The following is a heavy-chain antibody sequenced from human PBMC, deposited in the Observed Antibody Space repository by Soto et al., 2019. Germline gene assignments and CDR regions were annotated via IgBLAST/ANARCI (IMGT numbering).Heavy chain of an antibody. V-gene: IGHV3-7*02. CDR3: ARGRAVAV. D-gene: IGHD6-19*01. J-gene: IGHJ4*02. CDR1: GFTFSDYC. CDR2: IKADGSEI. Sequence: EVQLVESGGGLVQPGGSLRLSCAASGFTFSDYCMTWVRQAPGKGLEWVANIKADGSEINYVDSVKGRFTISRDNAKKSLSLQMNSLRAEDTGIYDCARGRAVAVWGQGTLVFVSS.